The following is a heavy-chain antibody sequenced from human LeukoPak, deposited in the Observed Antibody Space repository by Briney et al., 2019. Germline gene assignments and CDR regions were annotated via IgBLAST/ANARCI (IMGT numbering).Heavy chain of an antibody. V-gene: IGHV1-2*02. CDR1: GYTFTGYY. CDR3: ARGGDDFWSANAHPH. J-gene: IGHJ1*01. Sequence: ASVKVSCKASGYTFTGYYMHWVRQAPGQGLEWMGCINPNSGGTNYAQKFQGRVTMTRDASISTAYMELSRLRSDDTAVYYCARGGDDFWSANAHPHWGQGTLVTVSS. CDR2: INPNSGGT. D-gene: IGHD3-3*01.